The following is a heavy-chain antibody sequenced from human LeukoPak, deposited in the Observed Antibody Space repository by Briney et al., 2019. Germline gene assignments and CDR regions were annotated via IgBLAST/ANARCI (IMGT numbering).Heavy chain of an antibody. V-gene: IGHV4-34*01. D-gene: IGHD6-13*01. CDR2: INHSGST. CDR3: ARGGPRRPYSSSWRTLGYFDL. Sequence: KPSETLSLTCAVYGGSFSGYYWSWIRQPPGKGLEWIREINHSGSTNYNPSLKSRVTISVDTSKNQFSLKLSSVTAADTAVYYCARGGPRRPYSSSWRTLGYFDLWGHGTLVTVSS. J-gene: IGHJ2*01. CDR1: GGSFSGYY.